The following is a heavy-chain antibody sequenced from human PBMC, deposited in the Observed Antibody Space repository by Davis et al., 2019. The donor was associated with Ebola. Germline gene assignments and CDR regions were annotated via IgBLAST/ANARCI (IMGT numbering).Heavy chain of an antibody. J-gene: IGHJ4*02. D-gene: IGHD6-6*01. CDR2: IYYSGTT. V-gene: IGHV4-59*01. CDR3: ARTPQYSSYGAYFDY. CDR1: GGSISSYY. Sequence: SETLSLTCTVSGGSISSYYWSWIRQPPGKGLEWIGNIYYSGTTNYNPSLKSRVTISGDTSKNQFSLKLSSVTAADTAMYYCARTPQYSSYGAYFDYWGQGILVTVSS.